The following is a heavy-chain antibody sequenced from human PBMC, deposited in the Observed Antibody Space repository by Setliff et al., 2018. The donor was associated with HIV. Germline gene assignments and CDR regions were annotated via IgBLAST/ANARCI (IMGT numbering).Heavy chain of an antibody. Sequence: SVKVSCKASGGTFSSYAISWVRQAPGQGLEWMGGIIPIFGTTNYAQKFQGRLTMTRDTSTNTVYMELSSLRSEDTAVYYCARHEWPIGVVYFDYWGQGTLVTVSS. D-gene: IGHD2-15*01. J-gene: IGHJ4*02. CDR1: GGTFSSYA. CDR2: IIPIFGTT. V-gene: IGHV1-69*05. CDR3: ARHEWPIGVVYFDY.